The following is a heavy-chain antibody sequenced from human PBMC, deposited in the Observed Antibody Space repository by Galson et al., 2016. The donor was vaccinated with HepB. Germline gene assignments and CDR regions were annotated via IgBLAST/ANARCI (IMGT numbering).Heavy chain of an antibody. CDR1: GFTVSNNY. Sequence: SLRLSCAASGFTVSNNYMRWARQAPGKGLEWVSLIYSGGSTYYADSVKGRFTISRDSSKNTLYLQMNSLRAEDTAVYYCARNRLCSGGSCYGAWGQGTLVTVSS. J-gene: IGHJ5*02. V-gene: IGHV3-66*01. D-gene: IGHD2-15*01. CDR2: IYSGGST. CDR3: ARNRLCSGGSCYGA.